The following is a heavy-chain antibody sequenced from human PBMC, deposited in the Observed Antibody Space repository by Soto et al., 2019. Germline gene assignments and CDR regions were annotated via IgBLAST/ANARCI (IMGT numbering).Heavy chain of an antibody. D-gene: IGHD5-18*01. CDR3: ARAVQLYPLWASGFDP. Sequence: PSETLSLTCTVSGGSISSYYWSWVRQPPGKGLEWIGYIYYSGSTNYNPSLKSRVTISVDTSKNQFSLKLSSETAADTAVYYCARAVQLYPLWASGFDPWAREPWSPSPQ. V-gene: IGHV4-59*01. CDR1: GGSISSYY. CDR2: IYYSGST. J-gene: IGHJ5*02.